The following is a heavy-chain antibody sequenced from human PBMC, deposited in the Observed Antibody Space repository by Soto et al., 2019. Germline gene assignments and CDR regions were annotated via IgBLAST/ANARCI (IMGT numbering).Heavy chain of an antibody. CDR2: ISSSGNTI. CDR3: AYGGSCDY. V-gene: IGHV3-48*03. J-gene: IGHJ4*02. CDR1: GFSFTTYE. D-gene: IGHD1-26*01. Sequence: EVQLVESGGGLVQPGGSLRLSCAASGFSFTTYEMNWVRQAPGKGLEWVSYISSSGNTIYYADSVKGQFTVSRDNGKNSLYLQMNSLRAEDTAVYYCAYGGSCDYWGQGTQVTVSS.